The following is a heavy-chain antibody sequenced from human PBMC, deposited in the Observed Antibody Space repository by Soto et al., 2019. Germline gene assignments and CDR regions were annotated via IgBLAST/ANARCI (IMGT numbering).Heavy chain of an antibody. D-gene: IGHD3-22*01. Sequence: PVGSLRLSCAASGFTFNNAWMGWVRQAPGQGLEWVGHMKSKSEGETTDYAAPVKGRFTVSRDDSKNTVYLQMNSLTTEDTAVYYCTAQFYFDASGYSFDLWGQGTLVTVSS. CDR2: MKSKSEGETT. J-gene: IGHJ4*02. CDR1: GFTFNNAW. CDR3: TAQFYFDASGYSFDL. V-gene: IGHV3-15*01.